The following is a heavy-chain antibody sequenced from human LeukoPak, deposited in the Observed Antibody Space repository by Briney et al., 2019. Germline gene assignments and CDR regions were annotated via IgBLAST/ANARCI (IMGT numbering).Heavy chain of an antibody. J-gene: IGHJ4*02. CDR2: IFYSGST. CDR3: ARTPSIAAAGIFDY. D-gene: IGHD6-13*01. V-gene: IGHV4-34*12. CDR1: GGSFSGYY. Sequence: PSETLSLTCAVYGGSFSGYYWSWIRRPPGKGLEYIGNIFYSGSTNYHPSLKSRVTISVDTSKNQFSLRLNSVTAADTAVYYCARTPSIAAAGIFDYWGQGILVTVSS.